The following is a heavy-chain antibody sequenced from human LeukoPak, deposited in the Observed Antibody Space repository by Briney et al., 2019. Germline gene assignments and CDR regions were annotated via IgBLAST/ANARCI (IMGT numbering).Heavy chain of an antibody. CDR3: ANGDGFDY. D-gene: IGHD5-24*01. Sequence: AGGSLRLSCTASGLTFSTSGFNWVRQAPGKGLEWVANIKQDGSEKYYVGSVEGRFTISRDNAKNSLYLQMNSLRAEDTAVYYCANGDGFDYWGQGTLVTVSS. CDR2: IKQDGSEK. V-gene: IGHV3-7*01. CDR1: GLTFSTSG. J-gene: IGHJ4*02.